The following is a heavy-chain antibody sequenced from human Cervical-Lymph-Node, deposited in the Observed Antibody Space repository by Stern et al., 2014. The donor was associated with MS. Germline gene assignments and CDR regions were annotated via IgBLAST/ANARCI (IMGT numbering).Heavy chain of an antibody. CDR3: AKDRSYDAIDY. D-gene: IGHD3-3*01. J-gene: IGHJ4*02. V-gene: IGHV3-30*18. Sequence: VQLVESGGGVVRPGGSLRLSCAASGYTFSHYGMHWVRQAPGKGLEWVATISDDGTSKYSADSVKGRFTISRDNSKNTLYLQLNSLRPEDTAVYFCAKDRSYDAIDYWGQGTLVTVSS. CDR1: GYTFSHYG. CDR2: ISDDGTSK.